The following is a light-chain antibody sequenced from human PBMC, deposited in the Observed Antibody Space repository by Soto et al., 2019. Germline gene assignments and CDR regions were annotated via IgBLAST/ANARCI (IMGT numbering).Light chain of an antibody. Sequence: DTLLTQSPATLSLSPGDRVTLSCRATQRVSNSLAWYQQKSGQAPRLFXYDASFRATGTPARFSGSGSGTDFTLTISRLEPEDFAVYYCQQYGSSPRITFGQGTRLEIK. CDR2: DAS. J-gene: IGKJ5*01. V-gene: IGKV3-20*01. CDR1: QRVSNS. CDR3: QQYGSSPRIT.